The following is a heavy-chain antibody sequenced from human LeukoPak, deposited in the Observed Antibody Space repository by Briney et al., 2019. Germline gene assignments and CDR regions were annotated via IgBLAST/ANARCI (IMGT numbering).Heavy chain of an antibody. J-gene: IGHJ4*02. V-gene: IGHV3-53*05. CDR2: IYSGGGT. CDR3: ARVYLERLTAGYFDH. D-gene: IGHD2-8*01. CDR1: GFLVSNYY. Sequence: GGSLRLSCAASGFLVSNYYMSWVRQAPGKGLEWVSVIYSGGGTYYADSVKGRFTISRDNSKSTLYLQMNSLRDDDSAAYFCARVYLERLTAGYFDHWGQGTQVTVSP.